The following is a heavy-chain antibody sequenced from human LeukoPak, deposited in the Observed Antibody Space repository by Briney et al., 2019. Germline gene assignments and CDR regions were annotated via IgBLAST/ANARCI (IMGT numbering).Heavy chain of an antibody. Sequence: PGGSLRLSCAASGVSVSSYGRNWVRQAPGKGLEWVSCISITYRSTYYADSVKGRFTVSRDSAQNSVYLEMNSLTAEDTAVYYCARDPSSDRFQYFDYWGQGALVTASS. CDR1: GVSVSSYG. D-gene: IGHD6-19*01. V-gene: IGHV3-21*06. CDR3: ARDPSSDRFQYFDY. CDR2: ISITYRST. J-gene: IGHJ4*02.